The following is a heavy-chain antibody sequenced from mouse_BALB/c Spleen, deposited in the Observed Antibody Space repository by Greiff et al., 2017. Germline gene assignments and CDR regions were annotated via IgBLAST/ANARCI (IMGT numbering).Heavy chain of an antibody. CDR2: INPYNGDT. V-gene: IGHV1-37*01. D-gene: IGHD3-1*01. J-gene: IGHJ2*01. CDR3: GRRAGVAEDYLDY. Sequence: EVQLQESGPELVKPGASVKISCKASGYSFTGYFMNWVKQSHGKSLEWIGRINPYNGDTFYNQKFKGKATLTVDKSSSTVYMELLSLTSEDSAVYYCGRRAGVAEDYLDYWGQGTTLTVSS. CDR1: GYSFTGYF.